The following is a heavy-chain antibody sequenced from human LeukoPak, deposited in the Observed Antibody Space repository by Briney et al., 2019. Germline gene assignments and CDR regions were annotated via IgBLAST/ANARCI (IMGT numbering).Heavy chain of an antibody. V-gene: IGHV4-61*08. Sequence: PSETLSLTCTVSGGSVNSGDSFWSWIRQPPGKGLEWIGNIYYSGSTNYNPSLQSRVTVSIDTSKNQFSLKVRSVTPADTAVYYCARKLGIAVGDYYYYGLDDWGQGTTVTVSS. CDR2: IYYSGST. D-gene: IGHD6-19*01. CDR3: ARKLGIAVGDYYYYGLDD. J-gene: IGHJ6*02. CDR1: GGSVNSGDSF.